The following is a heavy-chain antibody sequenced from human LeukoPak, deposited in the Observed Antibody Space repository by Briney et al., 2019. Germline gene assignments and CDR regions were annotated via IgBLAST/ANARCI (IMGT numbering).Heavy chain of an antibody. V-gene: IGHV3-53*01. CDR3: ARLPKTTYFDY. Sequence: GGSLRLSCAASGFTVNSNYMSWVRQAPGKGLEWVSVIYTGGTTDYADSVKGQFTISRDNSKNTLFLQMNSLRAEDTAVYYCARLPKTTYFDYWGQGTLVTVSS. D-gene: IGHD4-11*01. CDR2: IYTGGTT. J-gene: IGHJ4*02. CDR1: GFTVNSNY.